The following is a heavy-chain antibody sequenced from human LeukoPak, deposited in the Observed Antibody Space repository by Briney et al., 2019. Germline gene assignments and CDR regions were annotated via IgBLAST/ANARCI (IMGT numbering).Heavy chain of an antibody. CDR1: GGSFSGYY. CDR3: ASTWIQLSSNWFDP. D-gene: IGHD5-18*01. CDR2: INHSGST. Sequence: SETLSLTCAVYGGSFSGYYWSWIRQPPGKGLEWIGEINHSGSTNYNPSLKSRVTISVDTSKNQFSLKLSSVTAADTAVYYCASTWIQLSSNWFDPWGQGTLVTVSS. V-gene: IGHV4-34*01. J-gene: IGHJ5*02.